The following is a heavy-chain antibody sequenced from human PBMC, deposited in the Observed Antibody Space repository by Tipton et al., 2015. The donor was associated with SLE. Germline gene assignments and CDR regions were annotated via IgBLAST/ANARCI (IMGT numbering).Heavy chain of an antibody. V-gene: IGHV3-48*01. CDR2: ISSSSSTI. CDR1: GFTFSSYS. J-gene: IGHJ4*02. Sequence: SLRLSCAASGFTFSSYSMNWVRQAPGKGLEWVSYISSSSSTIYYADSVKGRFTISRDNAKNSLYLQMNSLRAEDTAVYYCAKLPKQVAAAGTFDYWGQGTLVTVSS. D-gene: IGHD6-13*01. CDR3: AKLPKQVAAAGTFDY.